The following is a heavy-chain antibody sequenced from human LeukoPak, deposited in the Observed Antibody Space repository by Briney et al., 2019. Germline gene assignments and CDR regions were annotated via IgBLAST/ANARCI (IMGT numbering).Heavy chain of an antibody. D-gene: IGHD6-19*01. CDR2: MKQDGSET. CDR1: RFTLSNYW. Sequence: GGSLRLSCAASRFTLSNYWMSWVRQAPGKGLEWVANMKQDGSETYYVGSVKGRFTISRDNAKNSLSLQMNSLRAEDRAMYYCARQRGSGCLDYWGQGTLVTVSS. CDR3: ARQRGSGCLDY. V-gene: IGHV3-7*01. J-gene: IGHJ4*02.